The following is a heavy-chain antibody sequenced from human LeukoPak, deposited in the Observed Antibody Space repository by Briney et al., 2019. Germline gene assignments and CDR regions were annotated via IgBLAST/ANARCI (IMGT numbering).Heavy chain of an antibody. CDR3: ARTQRYHYYDSSGYFDY. V-gene: IGHV1-46*01. CDR1: GYTFTSYY. J-gene: IGHJ4*02. CDR2: INPSGGST. D-gene: IGHD3-22*01. Sequence: GASVKVSCKASGYTFTSYYMHWVRQAPGQGLEWMGIINPSGGSTSYAQRFQGRVTMTRDTSTSTVYMELSSLRSEDTAVYYCARTQRYHYYDSSGYFDYWGQGTLVTVSS.